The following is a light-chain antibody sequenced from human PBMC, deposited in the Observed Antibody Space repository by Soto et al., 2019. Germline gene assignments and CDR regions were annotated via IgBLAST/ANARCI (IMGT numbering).Light chain of an antibody. Sequence: QSALTQPASVSGSPGQSITISCTGVSSDVGAYNHVSWYQQHPGKAPKFIIFEVNERPSGVSNRFSGSKSGNTASLTISGLQAEDEADYYCCSYAGSSTWVFGGGTKLTVL. J-gene: IGLJ3*02. CDR2: EVN. V-gene: IGLV2-23*02. CDR3: CSYAGSSTWV. CDR1: SSDVGAYNH.